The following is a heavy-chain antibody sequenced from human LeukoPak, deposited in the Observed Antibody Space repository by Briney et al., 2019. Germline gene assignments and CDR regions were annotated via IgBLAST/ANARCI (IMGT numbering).Heavy chain of an antibody. CDR3: ARKQWLVLDAFDI. Sequence: ASVKVSCKASGGTFSSYAISWVRQAPGQGLEWMGWISAYNGNTNYAQKLQGRVTMTTDTSTSTAYMELRSLRSDDTAVYYCARKQWLVLDAFDIWGQGTMVTVSS. J-gene: IGHJ3*02. CDR1: GGTFSSYA. CDR2: ISAYNGNT. D-gene: IGHD6-19*01. V-gene: IGHV1-18*01.